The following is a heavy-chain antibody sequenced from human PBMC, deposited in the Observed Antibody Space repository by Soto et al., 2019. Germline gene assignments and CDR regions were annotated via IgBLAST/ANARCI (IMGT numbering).Heavy chain of an antibody. CDR2: INHSGST. V-gene: IGHV4-34*01. CDR3: ARGQDYGDYGFDY. D-gene: IGHD4-17*01. Sequence: SETLSLNCAVYVGSFSGYYWSWIRQPPGKGLEWIGEINHSGSTNYNPSLKSRVTISVDTSKNQFSLKLSSVTAADTAVYYCARGQDYGDYGFDYWGQGTLVTVSS. J-gene: IGHJ4*02. CDR1: VGSFSGYY.